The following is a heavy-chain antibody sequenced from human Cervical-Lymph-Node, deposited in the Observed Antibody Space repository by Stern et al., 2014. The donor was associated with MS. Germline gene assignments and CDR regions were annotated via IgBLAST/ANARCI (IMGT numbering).Heavy chain of an antibody. V-gene: IGHV3-72*01. J-gene: IGHJ4*02. Sequence: VQLVESGGGLVQPGGSLRLSCAASGFIFSDHYMDWVRQAPGKGLEWVARIRNKSNSYSAEYAASVKGRFTISRDDSKNSLYLQMNTLKTEDTAVYFCVRHFDYWGQGTLVTVSS. CDR1: GFIFSDHY. CDR3: VRHFDY. CDR2: IRNKSNSYSA.